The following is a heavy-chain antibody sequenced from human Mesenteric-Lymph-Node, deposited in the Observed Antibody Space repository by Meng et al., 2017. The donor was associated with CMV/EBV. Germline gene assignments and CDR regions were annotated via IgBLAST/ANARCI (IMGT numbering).Heavy chain of an antibody. D-gene: IGHD2-15*01. J-gene: IGHJ6*02. CDR2: NSPYNGNT. CDR1: GYTFRSYG. Sequence: ASVKVSCKASGYTFRSYGINWMRQAAGQGLEWMGWNSPYNGNTKYIEKVQGRVTMTTDTSTSTVYMELRSLTSDDTAVYYCARDAVGGSDHYYGMDVWGQGTTVTVSS. CDR3: ARDAVGGSDHYYGMDV. V-gene: IGHV1-18*01.